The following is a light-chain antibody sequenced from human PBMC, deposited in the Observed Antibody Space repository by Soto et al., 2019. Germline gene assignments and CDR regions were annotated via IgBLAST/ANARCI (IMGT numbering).Light chain of an antibody. Sequence: EIVLTQSPGTLSLSPGERVTLSCRTSQTIGNNHLAWYQQKPGQAPRLLIHGTSNRATGIPDRFSGSGSGTDFTLTFSRLEPEDFAVYYCEYYGSSITFGGGTMGDIK. V-gene: IGKV3-20*01. CDR3: EYYGSSIT. CDR1: QTIGNNH. CDR2: GTS. J-gene: IGKJ4*01.